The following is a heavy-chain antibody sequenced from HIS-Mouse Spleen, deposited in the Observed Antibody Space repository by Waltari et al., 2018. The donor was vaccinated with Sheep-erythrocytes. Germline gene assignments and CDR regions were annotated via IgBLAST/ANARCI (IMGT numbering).Heavy chain of an antibody. D-gene: IGHD3-16*01. Sequence: EVQLVESGGGLVQPGGSLRLSCAASGFTFRSYAMHWVRQAPGKGLEYVSAISSNGGSTYYANSVKGRFTISRDNSKNTLYLQMGSLRAEDMAVYYCARGGPGAFDIWGQGTMVTVSS. CDR2: ISSNGGST. CDR3: ARGGPGAFDI. CDR1: GFTFRSYA. J-gene: IGHJ3*02. V-gene: IGHV3-64*01.